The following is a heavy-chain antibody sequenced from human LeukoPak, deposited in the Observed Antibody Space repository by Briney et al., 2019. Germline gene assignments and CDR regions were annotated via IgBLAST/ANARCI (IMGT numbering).Heavy chain of an antibody. J-gene: IGHJ4*02. CDR3: AKDRLHCSGGSCYSGYFDY. CDR2: IWYDGSNK. D-gene: IGHD2-15*01. V-gene: IGHV3-33*06. CDR1: GFTFSSYG. Sequence: GRSLRLSCTASGFTFSSYGMHWVRQAPGKGLEWVAVIWYDGSNKYYADSVKGRFTISRDNSKNTLYLQMNSLRAEDTAVYYCAKDRLHCSGGSCYSGYFDYWGQGALVTVSS.